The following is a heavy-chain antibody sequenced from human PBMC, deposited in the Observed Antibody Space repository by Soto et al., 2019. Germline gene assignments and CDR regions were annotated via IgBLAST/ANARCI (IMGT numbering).Heavy chain of an antibody. CDR2: IWYDGSKK. Sequence: QVQLVESGGGVVQPGRSLRLSCAASGFVFNTFGMHWVRQAPGKGLEWVAVIWYDGSKKYYADSVQGRFTIYRDNSRNTLFLQMSSLTAEDTAVYYCARLHYQYGMDVWGQGTTVTVSS. CDR3: ARLHYQYGMDV. J-gene: IGHJ6*02. D-gene: IGHD4-17*01. V-gene: IGHV3-33*03. CDR1: GFVFNTFG.